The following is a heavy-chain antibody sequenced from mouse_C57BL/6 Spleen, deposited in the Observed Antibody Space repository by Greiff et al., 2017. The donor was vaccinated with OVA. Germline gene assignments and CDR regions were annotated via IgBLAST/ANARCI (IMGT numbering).Heavy chain of an antibody. CDR2: IYPRSGNS. D-gene: IGHD3-2*02. CDR3: ARQEDISGSAVDY. V-gene: IGHV1-81*01. Sequence: VQLQESGAELARPGASVKLSCKASGYTFTSYCISWVKQSPGQGLEWIGEIYPRSGNSYSNEKFKGKATLTADKSSRPSYVELRSQTSEDAAVYFDARQEDISGSAVDYWGQGTSVTVSS. CDR1: GYTFTSYC. J-gene: IGHJ4*01.